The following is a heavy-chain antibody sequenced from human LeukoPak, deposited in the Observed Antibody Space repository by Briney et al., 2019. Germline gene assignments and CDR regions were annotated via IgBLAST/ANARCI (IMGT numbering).Heavy chain of an antibody. CDR2: IRSKAYGGTT. V-gene: IGHV3-49*05. CDR3: TRDSPPGYCSGGSCYISNAFDI. J-gene: IGHJ3*02. D-gene: IGHD2-15*01. Sequence: KAGGSLRLSCTASGFTFGDHAMSWFRQAPGKGLEWVGFIRSKAYGGTTEYAASVKGRFTISRDDSKSIAYLQMNSLKTEDTAVYYCTRDSPPGYCSGGSCYISNAFDIWGQGTMVTVSS. CDR1: GFTFGDHA.